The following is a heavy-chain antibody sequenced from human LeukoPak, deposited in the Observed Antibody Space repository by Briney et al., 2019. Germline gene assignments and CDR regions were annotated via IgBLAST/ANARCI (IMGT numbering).Heavy chain of an antibody. Sequence: PSETLSLTCAVYGGSFSGYYWSWIRQPPGKGLEWIGEINHSGSTDYNPSLKSRVTISVDTSKNQFSLKLSSVTAADTAVYYCARGLIVGAPDYWGQGTLVTVSS. CDR3: ARGLIVGAPDY. D-gene: IGHD1-26*01. CDR1: GGSFSGYY. J-gene: IGHJ4*02. V-gene: IGHV4-34*01. CDR2: INHSGST.